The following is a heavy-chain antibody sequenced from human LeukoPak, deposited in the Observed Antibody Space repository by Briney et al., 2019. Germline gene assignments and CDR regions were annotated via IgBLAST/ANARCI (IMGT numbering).Heavy chain of an antibody. Sequence: SGGSLRLSCAASGFTSDDYAMHWVRQAPGKGLEWVSGISWNSGSIGYADSVKGRFTISRDNAKNSLYLQMNSLRAEDTALYYCAKDPNPQQLVPEGWFDPWGQGTLVTVSS. V-gene: IGHV3-9*02. CDR3: AKDPNPQQLVPEGWFDP. J-gene: IGHJ5*02. CDR1: GFTSDDYA. D-gene: IGHD6-13*01. CDR2: ISWNSGSI.